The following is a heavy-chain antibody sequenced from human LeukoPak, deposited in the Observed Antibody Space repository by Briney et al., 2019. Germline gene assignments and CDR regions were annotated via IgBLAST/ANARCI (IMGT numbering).Heavy chain of an antibody. CDR1: GYSISSGYY. D-gene: IGHD2-2*01. J-gene: IGHJ4*02. CDR3: ARARGPLVVPAAMFDY. CDR2: SGST. Sequence: SETLSLTCTVSGYSISSGYYWGWIRQPPGKGLEWIGSGSTYYNPSLKSRVTISVDTSKNQFSLKLSSVTAADTAVYFCARARGPLVVPAAMFDYWGQGTLVTVSS. V-gene: IGHV4-38-2*02.